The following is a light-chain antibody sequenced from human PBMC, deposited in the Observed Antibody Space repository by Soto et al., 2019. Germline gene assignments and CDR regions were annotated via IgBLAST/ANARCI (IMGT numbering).Light chain of an antibody. Sequence: EVLMTQSPVTLSLSPGETATLSCGASQSVGDKLDWYQQKPGQAPRLLIFAASSRDSGIPARFSGSGSGTEFTLTISSLQSEDFAAYYCHQYNEWPWTFGQGTKVEV. CDR1: QSVGDK. CDR3: HQYNEWPWT. CDR2: AAS. V-gene: IGKV3-15*01. J-gene: IGKJ1*01.